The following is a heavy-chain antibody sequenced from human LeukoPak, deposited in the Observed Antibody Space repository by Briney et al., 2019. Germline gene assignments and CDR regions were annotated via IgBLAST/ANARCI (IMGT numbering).Heavy chain of an antibody. V-gene: IGHV1-18*01. J-gene: IGHJ4*02. CDR2: ISAYNGNT. D-gene: IGHD3-10*01. Sequence: ASVKVSCKASGYTFTSYGISWVRQAPGQGLEWMGWISAYNGNTNYAQKLQGRVTMTTDTSTSTAYMELRSLRSEDTAVYYCAMYYGSGSYRDYWGQGTLVTVSS. CDR1: GYTFTSYG. CDR3: AMYYGSGSYRDY.